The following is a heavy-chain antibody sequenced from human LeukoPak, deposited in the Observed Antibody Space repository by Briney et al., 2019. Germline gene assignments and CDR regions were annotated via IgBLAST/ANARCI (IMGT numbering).Heavy chain of an antibody. CDR2: ISYDGSNK. CDR3: ARVWGYYIDY. J-gene: IGHJ4*02. CDR1: GFTFSSYA. V-gene: IGHV3-30-3*01. Sequence: GGSLRLSCAASGFTFSSYAMHWVRQAPGKGLEWVAVISYDGSNKYYADSVKGRFTISRDNSKNTLYLQMNSLRAEDTAVYYCARVWGYYIDYWGQGTLVTVSS. D-gene: IGHD3-16*01.